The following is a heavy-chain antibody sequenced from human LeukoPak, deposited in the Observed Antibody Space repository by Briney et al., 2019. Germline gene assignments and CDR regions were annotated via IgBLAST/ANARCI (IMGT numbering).Heavy chain of an antibody. J-gene: IGHJ1*01. Sequence: SEILSLTCTIFGDSVSRSDSYRDWIRQPPGKGLEWIGTIYYSGRTYYSPSLKSRVTLSVDMSNNQFSLTLSSVTAADTALYFCARRRYYDSSGYLEWGQGTLVTVSS. CDR3: ARRRYYDSSGYLE. V-gene: IGHV4-39*01. CDR2: IYYSGRT. CDR1: GDSVSRSDSY. D-gene: IGHD3-22*01.